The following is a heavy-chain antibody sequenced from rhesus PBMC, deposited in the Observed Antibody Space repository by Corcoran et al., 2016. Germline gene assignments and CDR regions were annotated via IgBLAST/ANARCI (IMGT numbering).Heavy chain of an antibody. D-gene: IGHD3-3*01. CDR2: ISYGGSP. CDR3: ARLGVLQFLDWSPFDAFDF. CDR1: GYSISSGYG. V-gene: IGHV4-122*02. Sequence: QLQLQESGPGLVKPSETLSPTCAVSGYSISSGYGWSWIRQPPGKGLEWIGYISYGGSPSYNPSLKRRVTISRDTSKNQFSLKLSSVTAADTAVYYCARLGVLQFLDWSPFDAFDFWGQGLRVTVSS. J-gene: IGHJ3*01.